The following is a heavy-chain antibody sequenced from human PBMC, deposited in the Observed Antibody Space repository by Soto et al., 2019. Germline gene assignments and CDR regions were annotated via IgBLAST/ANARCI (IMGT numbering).Heavy chain of an antibody. CDR3: ASSGWSGYYSRFDY. CDR2: INPSGGST. D-gene: IGHD3-3*01. Sequence: ASVKVSCKASGYTFTSYYMHRVRQAPGQGLEWMGIINPSGGSTSYAQKFQDRVTMTRDTSTSTVYMELSSLRSEDTAVYYCASSGWSGYYSRFDYWGQGTLVTVSS. J-gene: IGHJ4*02. V-gene: IGHV1-46*01. CDR1: GYTFTSYY.